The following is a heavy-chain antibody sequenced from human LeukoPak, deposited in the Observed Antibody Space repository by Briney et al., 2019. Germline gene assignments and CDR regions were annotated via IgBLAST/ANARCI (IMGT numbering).Heavy chain of an antibody. CDR1: GGSISSYY. J-gene: IGHJ4*02. V-gene: IGHV4-59*08. Sequence: PSETLSLTCTVSGGSISSYYWSWIRQPPGKGLEWIGYIYYSGSTNYNPSLKSRVTISMDTSKNQFSLKLSSVTAADTAVYYCARLAAGSGSFDYWGQGTLVIVFS. D-gene: IGHD6-19*01. CDR2: IYYSGST. CDR3: ARLAAGSGSFDY.